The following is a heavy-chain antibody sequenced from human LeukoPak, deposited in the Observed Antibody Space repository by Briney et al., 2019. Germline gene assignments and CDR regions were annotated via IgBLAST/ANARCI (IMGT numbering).Heavy chain of an antibody. Sequence: SETLSLTCTVSGNSVSGYYWTWIRQPPGKGLEWIGYLYYSGSTNYDPSLKSRVTISVDTSKNQFSLKLTSVTAADTAVYFCARGVNNYGYGFYFDYWGQGTLVTVSS. CDR3: ARGVNNYGYGFYFDY. D-gene: IGHD5-18*01. CDR1: GNSVSGYY. V-gene: IGHV4-59*02. J-gene: IGHJ4*02. CDR2: LYYSGST.